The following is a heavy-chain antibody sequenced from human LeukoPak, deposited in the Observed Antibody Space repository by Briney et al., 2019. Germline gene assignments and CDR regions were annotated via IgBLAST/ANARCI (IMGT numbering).Heavy chain of an antibody. CDR2: IYTSGST. Sequence: PSETLSLTCAVYGGSFGAYYWSWIRQPAGKGLEWIGRIYTSGSTNYNPSLKSRVTMSVDTSKNQFSLKLSSVTAADTAVYYCARDYYDNNLDYWGQGTLVTVSS. V-gene: IGHV4-4*07. CDR3: ARDYYDNNLDY. CDR1: GGSFGAYY. J-gene: IGHJ4*02. D-gene: IGHD3-22*01.